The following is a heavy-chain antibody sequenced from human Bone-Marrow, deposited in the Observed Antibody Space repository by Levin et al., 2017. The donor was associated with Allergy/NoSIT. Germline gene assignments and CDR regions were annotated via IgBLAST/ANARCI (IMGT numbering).Heavy chain of an antibody. CDR1: GFTFSSYA. D-gene: IGHD1-26*01. Sequence: PAGGSLRLSCAASGFTFSSYAMSWVRQAPGKGLEWVSAISGSGGSTYYADSVKGRFTISRDNSKNTLYLQMNSLRAEDTAVYYCAKPVERELLWVNAFDIWGQGTMVTVSS. J-gene: IGHJ3*02. CDR3: AKPVERELLWVNAFDI. CDR2: ISGSGGST. V-gene: IGHV3-23*01.